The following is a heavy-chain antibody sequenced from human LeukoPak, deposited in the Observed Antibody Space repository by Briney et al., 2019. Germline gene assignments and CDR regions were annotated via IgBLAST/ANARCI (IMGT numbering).Heavy chain of an antibody. J-gene: IGHJ4*02. CDR2: IYSGGST. V-gene: IGHV3-66*01. CDR1: GFTVSSKY. CDR3: ARESSGWLQLLDY. D-gene: IGHD5-24*01. Sequence: GGSLRLSCAASGFTVSSKYMSWVRQAPGKGLEWVSVIYSGGSTYYADSVKGRFTISRDNSKNTVYLQMNSLRAEDTAVYYCARESSGWLQLLDYWGQGTLVTVSS.